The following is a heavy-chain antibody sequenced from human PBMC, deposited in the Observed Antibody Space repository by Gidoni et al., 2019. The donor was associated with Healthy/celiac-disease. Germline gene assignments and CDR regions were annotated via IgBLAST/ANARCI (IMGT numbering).Heavy chain of an antibody. Sequence: GGTSYAQKFQGRVTMTRDTSISTAYMELSRLRSDDTAVYYCARPDYDFWSGYPHFDFDYWGQGTLVTVSS. J-gene: IGHJ4*02. V-gene: IGHV1-2*02. D-gene: IGHD3-3*01. CDR2: GGT. CDR3: ARPDYDFWSGYPHFDFDY.